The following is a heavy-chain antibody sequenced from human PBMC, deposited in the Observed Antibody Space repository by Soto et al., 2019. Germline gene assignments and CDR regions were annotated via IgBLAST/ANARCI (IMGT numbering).Heavy chain of an antibody. J-gene: IGHJ4*02. Sequence: QITLKESGPTLVKPTQTLTLTCTFSGFSLSAGGVGVGWIRQPPGKALECLALIYWDDDKRYSPSPKSRLTITKDTSKNQVVLTMTNMDPMDTATYYCAHRGPRESLFDYWGQGALVTVSS. V-gene: IGHV2-5*02. CDR1: GFSLSAGGVG. CDR3: AHRGPRESLFDY. CDR2: IYWDDDK.